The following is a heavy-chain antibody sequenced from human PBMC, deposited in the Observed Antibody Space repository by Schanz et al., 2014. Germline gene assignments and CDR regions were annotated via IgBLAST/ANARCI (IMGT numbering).Heavy chain of an antibody. CDR3: ASLYDREYFDY. Sequence: EVQLVESEGGLVQPGGSLRLSCAASGFTFNNYDMNWVRLVPGKGLECVSGISGGGGITYYADSVKGRFTISRDSSRNTLYLQMNSLRAEDTAVYYCASLYDREYFDYWGQGTLVTVSS. CDR1: GFTFNNYD. V-gene: IGHV3-23*04. D-gene: IGHD2-8*01. J-gene: IGHJ4*02. CDR2: ISGGGGIT.